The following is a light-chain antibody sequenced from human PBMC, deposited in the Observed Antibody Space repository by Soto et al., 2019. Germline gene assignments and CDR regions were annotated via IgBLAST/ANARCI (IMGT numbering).Light chain of an antibody. J-gene: IGLJ1*01. CDR1: SSNIGSNF. V-gene: IGLV1-44*01. Sequence: QSVLTQPPSASGTPGQRLTIVCSGTSSNIGSNFVNWYRQVPGTAPKLLVHTNNQRPSGVPDRFSGSKSGTSASLAISGLQSEDEAAYICAVWDDSLHHYVFATVTKLTVL. CDR3: AVWDDSLHHYV. CDR2: TNN.